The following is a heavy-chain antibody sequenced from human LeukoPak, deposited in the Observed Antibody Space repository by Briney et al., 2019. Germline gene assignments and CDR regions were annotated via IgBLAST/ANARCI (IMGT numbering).Heavy chain of an antibody. CDR2: ISGSGGST. CDR3: AKGLLGYSYGTFDY. Sequence: PGGSLRLSCAASGFTFSNYWMHWVRQAPGKGLEWVSGISGSGGSTYYEDAVKGRFTISRDNSKNTLYLQMNSLRAEDTAVYYCAKGLLGYSYGTFDYWGQGTLVTVSS. CDR1: GFTFSNYW. V-gene: IGHV3-23*01. D-gene: IGHD5-18*01. J-gene: IGHJ4*02.